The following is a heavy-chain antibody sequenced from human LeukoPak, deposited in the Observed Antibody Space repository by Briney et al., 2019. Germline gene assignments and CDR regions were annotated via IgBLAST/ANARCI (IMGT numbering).Heavy chain of an antibody. CDR1: GFTFSSYS. Sequence: GGSLRLSCAASGFTFSSYSMNWVRQAPGKGLEWVSSISSSSSYIYYADSVKGRFTISRDNAKNSLYLQMNSLRAEDTAVYYCARDPRGYGANAFDYWGQGTLVTVSS. J-gene: IGHJ4*02. D-gene: IGHD4-23*01. V-gene: IGHV3-21*01. CDR2: ISSSSSYI. CDR3: ARDPRGYGANAFDY.